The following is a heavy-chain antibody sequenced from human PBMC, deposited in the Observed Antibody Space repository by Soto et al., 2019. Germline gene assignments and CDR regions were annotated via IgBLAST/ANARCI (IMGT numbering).Heavy chain of an antibody. Sequence: ASVKVSCKASGYTFTSYGISWVRQAPGQGLEWMGWISAYNGNTNYEQKLQGRVTMTTDTSTSTAYMELRSLRSDDTAVYYCARDRGPITMVRGVTPNFDYWGQGTLVTVSS. D-gene: IGHD3-10*01. CDR3: ARDRGPITMVRGVTPNFDY. CDR1: GYTFTSYG. V-gene: IGHV1-18*01. CDR2: ISAYNGNT. J-gene: IGHJ4*02.